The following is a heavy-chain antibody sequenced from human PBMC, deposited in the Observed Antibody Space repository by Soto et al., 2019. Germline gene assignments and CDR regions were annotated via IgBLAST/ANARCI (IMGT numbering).Heavy chain of an antibody. D-gene: IGHD3-10*01. CDR3: ARGRDLGGSGSYAAEYYYYGMDV. J-gene: IGHJ6*02. CDR1: GGSISSGDYY. CDR2: IYYSGST. Sequence: SETLSLTCTVSGGSISSGDYYWSWIRQPPGKGLEWIGYIYYSGSTYYNPSLKSRVTISVDTSKNQFSLKLSSVTAADTAVYYCARGRDLGGSGSYAAEYYYYGMDVWGQGTTVTVSS. V-gene: IGHV4-30-4*01.